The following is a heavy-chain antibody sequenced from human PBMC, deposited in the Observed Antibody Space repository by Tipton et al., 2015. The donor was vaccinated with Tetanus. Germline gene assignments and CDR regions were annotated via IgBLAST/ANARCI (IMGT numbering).Heavy chain of an antibody. V-gene: IGHV1-46*04. J-gene: IGHJ3*01. D-gene: IGHD1-26*01. CDR3: ARDREAFDF. CDR2: IYPSDGST. Sequence: QSGAEVKKPGASVKLSCKTSGYTFTQYYLHWVRQAPGQGLEWMGMIYPSDGSTSYAQKLQGRVTMTRDTPTSTVYMELSSVRSEDTAVYYCARDREAFDFWGPGTMVTVSS. CDR1: GYTFTQYY.